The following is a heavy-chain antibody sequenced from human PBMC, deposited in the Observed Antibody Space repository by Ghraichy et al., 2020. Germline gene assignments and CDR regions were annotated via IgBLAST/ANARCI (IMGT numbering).Heavy chain of an antibody. V-gene: IGHV3-23*01. CDR1: GFTFSSYA. J-gene: IGHJ3*01. Sequence: GGSLRLSCAASGFTFSSYAMSWVRQAPGKGLEWVSAISGGGSSTYYADSVRGRFTISRDNSDKKVYLQVDSLRAEDTAVYYCAKDRRETSGLGAFDVWGLGTMVTVSS. CDR3: AKDRRETSGLGAFDV. CDR2: ISGGGSST. D-gene: IGHD3-22*01.